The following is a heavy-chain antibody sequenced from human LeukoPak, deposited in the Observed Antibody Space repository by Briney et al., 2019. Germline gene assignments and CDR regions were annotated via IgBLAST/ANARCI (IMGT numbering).Heavy chain of an antibody. D-gene: IGHD3-9*01. J-gene: IGHJ5*02. Sequence: SETLSLTCTVSGGSISSYYWSWIRQPAGKGLEWIGRIYTSGSTNYNPSLKSRVTMSVDTPKNQFSLKLSSVTAADTAVYYCARGIYDILTGYYPPPSDWFDPWGQGTLVTVSS. CDR3: ARGIYDILTGYYPPPSDWFDP. V-gene: IGHV4-4*07. CDR1: GGSISSYY. CDR2: IYTSGST.